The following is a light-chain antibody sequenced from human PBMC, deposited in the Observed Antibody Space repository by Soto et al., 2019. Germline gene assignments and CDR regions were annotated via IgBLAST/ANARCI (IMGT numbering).Light chain of an antibody. V-gene: IGLV1-44*01. CDR1: SSNIGSKT. J-gene: IGLJ1*01. CDR3: SAWDASLNGYV. CDR2: NSY. Sequence: QPVLTQPPSASGTPGQRVTISCSGSSSNIGSKTVNWYQQVPGTVPKLHIYNSYQRPSGVPDRFSGSKSGTSASLAISGLQSEDEADYYCSAWDASLNGYVFGTGTKVTVL.